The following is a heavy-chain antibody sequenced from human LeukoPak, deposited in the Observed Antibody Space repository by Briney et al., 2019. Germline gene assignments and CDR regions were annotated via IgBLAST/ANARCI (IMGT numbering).Heavy chain of an antibody. Sequence: SVKVSCKASGGTFSSYAISWVRQAPGQGLEWMGGIIPIFGTANYAQKFQGRVTITADESTSTAYMELNSLRSEDTAVYYCARETRSGSYWKAWRFDIWGQGTMVTVSS. D-gene: IGHD1-26*01. CDR1: GGTFSSYA. J-gene: IGHJ3*02. CDR2: IIPIFGTA. V-gene: IGHV1-69*13. CDR3: ARETRSGSYWKAWRFDI.